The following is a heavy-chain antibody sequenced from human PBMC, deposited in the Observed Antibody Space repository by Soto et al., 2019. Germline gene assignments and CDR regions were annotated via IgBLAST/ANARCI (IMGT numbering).Heavy chain of an antibody. V-gene: IGHV3-7*05. CDR2: IKQDGSEK. CDR3: ARDQFCSGGSCYGTFDY. CDR1: GFTFSSYW. J-gene: IGHJ4*02. D-gene: IGHD2-15*01. Sequence: GGSLRLSCAASGFTFSSYWMSWVRQAPGKGLEWVANIKQDGSEKYYVDSVKGRFTISRDNAKNSLYLQMNSLRAEDTAVYYCARDQFCSGGSCYGTFDYWGQGTLVTVSS.